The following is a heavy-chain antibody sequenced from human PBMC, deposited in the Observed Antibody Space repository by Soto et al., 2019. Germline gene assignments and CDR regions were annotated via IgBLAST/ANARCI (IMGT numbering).Heavy chain of an antibody. D-gene: IGHD2-2*01. Sequence: QMQLVESGGGLVKPGGSLRLSCEASGFTFSDYSMTWIRQAPGKGLEWVSYISTSGDTIYYADSVKGRFTISRDNAKNSLFLQMHSLRAEDTAVYYCARESIVVPAAAAFDCWGQGTLVTVSS. CDR2: ISTSGDTI. J-gene: IGHJ4*02. CDR1: GFTFSDYS. V-gene: IGHV3-11*01. CDR3: ARESIVVPAAAAFDC.